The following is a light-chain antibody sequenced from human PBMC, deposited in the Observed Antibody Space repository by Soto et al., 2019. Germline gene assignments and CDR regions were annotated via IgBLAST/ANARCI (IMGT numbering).Light chain of an antibody. Sequence: ENVLTQSPGTLSLSPGESATLSCRASQIVYNGYLALYQQKPGQPPRLLIFGASTRASGVPDRFSGIEAGTDFTLTINRLQPEDFAVYSCQQYVSSPRTFGQGTRVEIK. CDR1: QIVYNGY. CDR2: GAS. CDR3: QQYVSSPRT. V-gene: IGKV3-20*01. J-gene: IGKJ1*01.